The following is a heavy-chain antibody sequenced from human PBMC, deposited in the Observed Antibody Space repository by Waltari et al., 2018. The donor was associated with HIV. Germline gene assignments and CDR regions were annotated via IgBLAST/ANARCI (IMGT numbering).Heavy chain of an antibody. Sequence: EVQVVESGGGLVQPGRSLRLYCTCSGFAFGDYGMSWVRQAPGKGLEWIGFIRSKRYGGTMESAASVRGRFIISRDDSKRTTYLQMNSLKMEDTAVYYCAREGFLEWLNYDYYYGMDVWGHGTTVIVS. CDR1: GFAFGDYG. V-gene: IGHV3-49*04. CDR3: AREGFLEWLNYDYYYGMDV. J-gene: IGHJ6*02. CDR2: IRSKRYGGTM. D-gene: IGHD3-3*01.